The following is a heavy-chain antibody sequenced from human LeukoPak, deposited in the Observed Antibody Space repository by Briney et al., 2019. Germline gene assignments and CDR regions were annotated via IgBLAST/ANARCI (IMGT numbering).Heavy chain of an antibody. CDR2: ISSSGSTI. Sequence: GGSLRLSCAASGFAFSDYYMSWIRQAPGKGLEWVSYISSSGSTIYYADSVKGRFTISRDNAKNSLYLQMNSLRAEDTAVYYCARVRDGYLYYFDYWGQGTLVTVSS. CDR3: ARVRDGYLYYFDY. V-gene: IGHV3-11*01. D-gene: IGHD5-24*01. CDR1: GFAFSDYY. J-gene: IGHJ4*02.